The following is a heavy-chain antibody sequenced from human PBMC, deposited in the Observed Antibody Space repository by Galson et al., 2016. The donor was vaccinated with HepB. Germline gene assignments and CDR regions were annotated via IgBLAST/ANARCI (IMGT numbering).Heavy chain of an antibody. J-gene: IGHJ4*02. D-gene: IGHD3-3*01. Sequence: SLRLSCAASGFTFSNYAMRWVRQAPGKGLEWIGQVSYSGHTNYSASLKSRVTISVDTSKNQFALNLKAVTAADTAVYYCASRGYHFWSTSYNYFDNWGQGTLVTVSS. CDR1: GFTFSNYAM. CDR2: VSYSGHT. V-gene: IGHV4-4*02. CDR3: ASRGYHFWSTSYNYFDN.